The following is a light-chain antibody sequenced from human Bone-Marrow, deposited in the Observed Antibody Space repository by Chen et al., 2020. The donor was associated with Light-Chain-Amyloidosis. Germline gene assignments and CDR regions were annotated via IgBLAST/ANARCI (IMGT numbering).Light chain of an antibody. CDR1: ALPYKD. CDR3: FSTDSSDNHGGV. J-gene: IGLJ3*02. Sequence: SYELTQPPSVTVSPGQTARSTCSGDALPYKDTYWYQQKSGQAPVLVIYDGSRRPSGIPERFSASSSGTIATLTVSGAQVEDEADYYCFSTDSSDNHGGVFGGGTKLTVL. V-gene: IGLV3-10*01. CDR2: DGS.